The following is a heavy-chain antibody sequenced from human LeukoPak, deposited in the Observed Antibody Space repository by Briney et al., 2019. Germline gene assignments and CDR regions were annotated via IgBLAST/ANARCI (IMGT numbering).Heavy chain of an antibody. D-gene: IGHD1-26*01. CDR2: INHSGST. CDR1: GGSFSGYY. Sequence: PSETLSLTCAVYGGSFSGYYWSWIRQPPGKGLEWIGEINHSGSTNYNPSLKSRVTISVDKSKNQFSLNFNSMSAADSAVYCAANGYYTIEYWGQGTLVTVSS. CDR3: ANGYYTIEY. J-gene: IGHJ4*02. V-gene: IGHV4-34*03.